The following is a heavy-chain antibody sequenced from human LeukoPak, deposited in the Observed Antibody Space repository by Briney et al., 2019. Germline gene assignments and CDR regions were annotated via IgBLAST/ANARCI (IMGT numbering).Heavy chain of an antibody. CDR3: ARVRYDSSGNYMDV. D-gene: IGHD3-22*01. CDR1: GGSISSHY. V-gene: IGHV4-59*11. CDR2: IYYSGST. Sequence: SETLSLTCTVSGGSISSHYWSWIRQPPGKGLEWIRYIYYSGSTNYNPSLKSRVTISVDTSKNQFSLKLSSVTAADTAVYYCARVRYDSSGNYMDVWGKGTTVTVSS. J-gene: IGHJ6*03.